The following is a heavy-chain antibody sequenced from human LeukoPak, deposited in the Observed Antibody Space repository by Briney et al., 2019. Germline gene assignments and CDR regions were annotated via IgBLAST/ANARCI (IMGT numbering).Heavy chain of an antibody. Sequence: GGSLRLSCAASGFTFSNYAMHWVRQAPGKGLEWVAVISSDGSNKYYADSVKGRFTISRDNSKNTLYLQMNSLRAEDTAVYYCAKVRLRYFDWSTFDYWGQGTLVTVSS. CDR3: AKVRLRYFDWSTFDY. D-gene: IGHD3-9*01. CDR2: ISSDGSNK. CDR1: GFTFSNYA. J-gene: IGHJ4*02. V-gene: IGHV3-30-3*01.